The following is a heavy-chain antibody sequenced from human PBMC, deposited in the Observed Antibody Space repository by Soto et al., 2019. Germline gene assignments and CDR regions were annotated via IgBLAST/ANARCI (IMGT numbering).Heavy chain of an antibody. CDR1: GFTFGSYG. D-gene: IGHD4-17*01. CDR2: TSHDGSYK. V-gene: IGHV3-30*03. Sequence: GGSLRLSCAASGFTFGSYGMHWVRQAPGKGLEWVAATSHDGSYKYYADSVKGRFTISRDNSKNTLFLQMNSLRAEDTAVYYCARDPTTVPYYYYMDVWGKGTTVTVSS. CDR3: ARDPTTVPYYYYMDV. J-gene: IGHJ6*03.